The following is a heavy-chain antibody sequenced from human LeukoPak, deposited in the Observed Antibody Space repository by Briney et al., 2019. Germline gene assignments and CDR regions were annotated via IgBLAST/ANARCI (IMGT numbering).Heavy chain of an antibody. CDR3: ARDTKDY. Sequence: PGGSLRLSCAASGFTFSSHEMNWVRQAPGKGLEWISYITTTGDRIQYADSVKGRFTISRDNAKNSLYLQMNSLRAEDTGVYFCARDTKDYWGQGTLVVVSS. D-gene: IGHD2-2*01. J-gene: IGHJ4*02. V-gene: IGHV3-48*03. CDR2: ITTTGDRI. CDR1: GFTFSSHE.